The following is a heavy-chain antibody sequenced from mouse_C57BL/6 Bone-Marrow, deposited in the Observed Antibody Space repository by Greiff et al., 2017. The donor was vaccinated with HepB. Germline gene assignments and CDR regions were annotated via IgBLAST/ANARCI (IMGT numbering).Heavy chain of an antibody. J-gene: IGHJ4*01. Sequence: QVQLQQPGAELVKPGASVKMSCKASGYTFTSYWITWVKQRPGQGLEWIGDIYPGSGSTNYNEKFKSKATLTVDTSSSTAYMQLSSLTSEDSAVYYCARERVYGNSLYYAMDYWGQGTSVTVSS. CDR3: ARERVYGNSLYYAMDY. D-gene: IGHD1-1*01. CDR2: IYPGSGST. CDR1: GYTFTSYW. V-gene: IGHV1-55*01.